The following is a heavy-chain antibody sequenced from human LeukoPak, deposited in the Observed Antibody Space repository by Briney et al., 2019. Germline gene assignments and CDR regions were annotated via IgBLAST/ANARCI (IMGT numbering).Heavy chain of an antibody. J-gene: IGHJ6*02. CDR2: TSNDGSNK. CDR3: AKDCYDFWTGLYYYYGMDV. CDR1: GFTFSSYG. D-gene: IGHD3-3*01. V-gene: IGHV3-30*18. Sequence: GGSLRLSCAASGFTFSSYGMHWVRLAPGKGLEWVAVTSNDGSNKYYAESVKGRLTISRDNSKNTLYLQMNSLRTEDTAVYYCAKDCYDFWTGLYYYYGMDVWGQGTTVTVSS.